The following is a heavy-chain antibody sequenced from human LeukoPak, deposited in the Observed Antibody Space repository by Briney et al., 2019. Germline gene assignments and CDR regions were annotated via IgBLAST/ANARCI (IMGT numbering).Heavy chain of an antibody. Sequence: SETLSLTCAVYGGSFSGYYWSWIRQPPGKGLEWIGEINHSGSTNYNPSLKSRVTISVDTSKNLFSLKLSSVTAADTAVYYCARVRGAYRFGKYFDYWGQGTLVTVSS. V-gene: IGHV4-34*01. J-gene: IGHJ4*02. D-gene: IGHD3-10*01. CDR1: GGSFSGYY. CDR2: INHSGST. CDR3: ARVRGAYRFGKYFDY.